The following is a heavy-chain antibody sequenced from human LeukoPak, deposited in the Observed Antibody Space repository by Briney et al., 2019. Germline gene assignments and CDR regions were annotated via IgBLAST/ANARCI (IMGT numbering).Heavy chain of an antibody. CDR3: ARGKGTHYYDSSGYYMY. V-gene: IGHV1-69*13. D-gene: IGHD3-22*01. Sequence: SVKVSCKASGGTFTSYAISWVRQAPGQGLEWMGGIIPIFGTANYAQKFQGRVTITADESTSTAYMELSSLRSEDTAVYYCARGKGTHYYDSSGYYMYWGQGTLVTVSS. CDR2: IIPIFGTA. J-gene: IGHJ4*02. CDR1: GGTFTSYA.